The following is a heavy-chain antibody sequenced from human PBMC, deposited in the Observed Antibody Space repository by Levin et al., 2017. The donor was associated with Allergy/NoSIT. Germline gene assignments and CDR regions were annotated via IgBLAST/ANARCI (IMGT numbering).Heavy chain of an antibody. V-gene: IGHV3-23*01. CDR3: AKVSGPRWRGFDY. Sequence: PGESLKISCSASGFTFSTYAMTWVRQAPGKGLECVSTISDSGGSTYYADSVKGRFTISRDNSKSTLFLQVDSLRLEDTAVYYCAKVSGPRWRGFDYWGQGTLVTVSS. J-gene: IGHJ4*02. D-gene: IGHD5-24*01. CDR2: ISDSGGST. CDR1: GFTFSTYA.